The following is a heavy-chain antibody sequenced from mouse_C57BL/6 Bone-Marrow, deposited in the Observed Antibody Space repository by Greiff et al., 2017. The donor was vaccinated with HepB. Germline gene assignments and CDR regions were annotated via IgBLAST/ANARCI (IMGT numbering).Heavy chain of an antibody. CDR1: GYTFTSYG. D-gene: IGHD1-1*01. CDR3: AREGFYYGSREAWFAY. J-gene: IGHJ3*01. CDR2: IYPRSGNT. V-gene: IGHV1-81*01. Sequence: QVQLQQSGAELARPGASVKLSCKASGYTFTSYGISWVKQRTGQGLEWIGEIYPRSGNTYYNEKFKGKATLTADKSSSTAYMELRSLTSEDSAVYFCAREGFYYGSREAWFAYWGQGTLVTVSA.